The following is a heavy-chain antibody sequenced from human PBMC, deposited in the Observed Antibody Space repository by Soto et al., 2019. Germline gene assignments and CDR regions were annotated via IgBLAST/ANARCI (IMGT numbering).Heavy chain of an antibody. CDR3: ARVSYGGNRGF. V-gene: IGHV3-48*02. Sequence: EVQLVESGGGLVQPGGSLRLSCAAAGFTFSSDSMNWVRQAPGKGLEWLSYISGSNTIYYAASVKGRFTVSRDNSKSSLYLQMNSLRDEDTAVYYCARVSYGGNRGFWGQGTLVTVSS. D-gene: IGHD2-15*01. J-gene: IGHJ4*02. CDR2: ISGSNTI. CDR1: GFTFSSDS.